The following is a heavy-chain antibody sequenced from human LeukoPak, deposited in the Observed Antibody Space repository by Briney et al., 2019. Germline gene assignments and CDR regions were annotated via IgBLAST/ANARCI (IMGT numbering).Heavy chain of an antibody. D-gene: IGHD3-10*01. CDR3: AKEGTPQVSTWYDL. CDR2: ISYEGGTQ. V-gene: IGHV3-30*18. J-gene: IGHJ5*02. Sequence: GGSLRLSCAAPGFTFSTYSMNWVRQAPGKGLEWVAVISYEGGTQHYADSVKGRFITSRDNPRNTLYLQMNILRTEDTAVYYCAKEGTPQVSTWYDLWGQGTQVIVSS. CDR1: GFTFSTYS.